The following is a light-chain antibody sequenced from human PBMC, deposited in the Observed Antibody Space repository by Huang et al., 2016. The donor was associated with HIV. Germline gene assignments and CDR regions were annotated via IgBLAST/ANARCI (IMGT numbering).Light chain of an antibody. CDR1: RGISRG. CDR2: DAS. J-gene: IGKJ5*01. V-gene: IGKV1D-13*01. CDR3: QQFNNYLT. Sequence: AIQLTQSPSSLSASVGDRVTIPCRASRGISRGLAWYQQKPGKAPKLLIFDASSLESGVPSRFSGSGSGTDFTLTISSLQPEDFATYYCQQFNNYLTFGQGTRLEIQ.